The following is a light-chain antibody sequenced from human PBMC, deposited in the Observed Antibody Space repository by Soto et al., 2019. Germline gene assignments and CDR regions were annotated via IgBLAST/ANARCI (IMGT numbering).Light chain of an antibody. J-gene: IGKJ1*01. CDR1: QNVDSNY. CDR2: AAS. CDR3: QQYGYLSWT. V-gene: IGKV3-20*01. Sequence: VLTQYPGTLSLSPGERATLSCRASQNVDSNYLAWYQQKPGQAPRIIIFAASGRATGIPDRFSGSGSGTDFTLTISRLEPEDFAVYYCQQYGYLSWTFGQGT.